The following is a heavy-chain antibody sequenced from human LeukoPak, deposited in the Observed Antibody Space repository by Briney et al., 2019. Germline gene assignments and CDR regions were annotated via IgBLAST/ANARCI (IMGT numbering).Heavy chain of an antibody. Sequence: SETLSLTCTVSGYSISSGYYWGWIRQPPGKGLEWIGSIYHSGSTYYNPSLKSRVTISVDTSKNQFSLKLSSVTAADTAVYYCARDRGYHFDCWGQGTLVTVSS. V-gene: IGHV4-38-2*02. D-gene: IGHD1-1*01. CDR1: GYSISSGYY. CDR2: IYHSGST. J-gene: IGHJ4*02. CDR3: ARDRGYHFDC.